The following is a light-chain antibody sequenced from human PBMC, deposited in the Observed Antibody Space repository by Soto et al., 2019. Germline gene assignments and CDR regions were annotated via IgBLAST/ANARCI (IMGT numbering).Light chain of an antibody. CDR3: QQSYSTRTWT. CDR2: DAS. CDR1: QSVSSY. V-gene: IGKV3-11*01. J-gene: IGKJ1*01. Sequence: EIVLTQSAATLSLSPGERATLSCRASQSVSSYLAWYQQKPGQAPRLLIYDASNRATGIPSRFSGSGSGTDFTLTISSLQPEDFATYYCQQSYSTRTWTFGQGTKVDIK.